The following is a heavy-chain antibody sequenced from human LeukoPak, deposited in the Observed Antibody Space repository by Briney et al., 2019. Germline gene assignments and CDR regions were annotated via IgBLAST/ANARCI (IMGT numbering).Heavy chain of an antibody. Sequence: GGSLRLSCAASEIMFSNVWMNWVRQAPGKGLEWVATIKHGGSERYYADSVRGRFTIFADNARNSLYLQMNSLRAEDTAVYYCTRLSVSGSSPFDYWGQGTLVTVSS. D-gene: IGHD3-10*01. CDR1: EIMFSNVW. CDR2: IKHGGSER. V-gene: IGHV3-7*03. J-gene: IGHJ4*02. CDR3: TRLSVSGSSPFDY.